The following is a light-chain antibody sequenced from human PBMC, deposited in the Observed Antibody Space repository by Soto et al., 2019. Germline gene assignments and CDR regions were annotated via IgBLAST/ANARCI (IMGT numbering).Light chain of an antibody. CDR3: QQRSNWPPLT. CDR1: QTVGSY. Sequence: EIVLTQSPATLSLSPGERATLSCRASQTVGSYLAWFRQTPGQAPRLLIYDTSIRATGIPARLSGSGSGTDFTLTISSLEPEDFAVYYCQQRSNWPPLTFGGGTKVDIK. CDR2: DTS. V-gene: IGKV3-11*01. J-gene: IGKJ4*01.